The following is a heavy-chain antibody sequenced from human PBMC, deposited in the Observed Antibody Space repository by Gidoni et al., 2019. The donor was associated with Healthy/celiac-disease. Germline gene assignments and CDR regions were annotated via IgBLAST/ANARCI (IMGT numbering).Heavy chain of an antibody. CDR1: GASISSSSYY. V-gene: IGHV4-39*07. J-gene: IGHJ6*02. CDR3: AGGNRPLDYYYYGMDV. Sequence: QLQLQESGPGPVKPSDTLSLTCTGSGASISSSSYYWGWSRQPPGKGLEWIWSIYYSGSTYYNTSLKSRVTISVDTSKNQFSLKLSSVAAADTAVYYCAGGNRPLDYYYYGMDVWGQGTTVTVSS. D-gene: IGHD3-16*01. CDR2: IYYSGST.